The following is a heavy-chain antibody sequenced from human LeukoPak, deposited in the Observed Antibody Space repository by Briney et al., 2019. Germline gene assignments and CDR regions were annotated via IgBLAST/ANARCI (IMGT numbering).Heavy chain of an antibody. V-gene: IGHV4-59*01. J-gene: IGHJ4*02. Sequence: KPSETLSLTCTVSGGSISSYYWSWIRQPPGKGLEWIGYIYYSGSTNYNPSLKSRVTISVDTSKNQSSLKLSSVTAADTAVYYCARSYYGSGSYYAIDYWGQGTLVTVSS. D-gene: IGHD3-10*01. CDR3: ARSYYGSGSYYAIDY. CDR1: GGSISSYY. CDR2: IYYSGST.